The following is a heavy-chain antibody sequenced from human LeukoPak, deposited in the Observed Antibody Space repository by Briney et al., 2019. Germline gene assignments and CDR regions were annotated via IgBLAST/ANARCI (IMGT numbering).Heavy chain of an antibody. J-gene: IGHJ4*02. CDR2: ISYDGSNK. CDR3: ARGHSGSSLFDY. CDR1: GFTFSSYA. Sequence: GGSLRLSCAASGFTFSSYAMSWVRQAPGKGLEWVAVISYDGSNKYYADSVKGRFTISRDNSKNTLYLQMNSLRAEDTAVYYCARGHSGSSLFDYWGQGTLVTVSS. D-gene: IGHD1-26*01. V-gene: IGHV3-30*04.